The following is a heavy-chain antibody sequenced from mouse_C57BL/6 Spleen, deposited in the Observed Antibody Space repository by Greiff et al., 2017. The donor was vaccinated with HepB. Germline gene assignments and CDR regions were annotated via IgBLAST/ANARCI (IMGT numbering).Heavy chain of an antibody. CDR1: GYTFTSYW. J-gene: IGHJ4*01. CDR2: IYPGSGST. CDR3: ARAGITTHYAMDY. D-gene: IGHD2-4*01. Sequence: VQLQQSGAELVKPGASVKMSCKASGYTFTSYWITWVKQRPGQGLEWIGDIYPGSGSTNYNEKFKSKATLTVDTSSSTAYMQLSSLTSEDSAVYYCARAGITTHYAMDYWGQGTSVTVSS. V-gene: IGHV1-55*01.